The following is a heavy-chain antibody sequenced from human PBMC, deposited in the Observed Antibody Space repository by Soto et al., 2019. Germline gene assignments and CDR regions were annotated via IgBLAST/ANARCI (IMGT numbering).Heavy chain of an antibody. V-gene: IGHV1-69*13. CDR3: ARDGTLYDSSGYYYLY. J-gene: IGHJ4*02. D-gene: IGHD3-22*01. Sequence: SGKVSCKASGGTFSRYAISWVRQAPGQGLEWMGGIIPLFGKANYAQKFQGRVTITADESTSTAYMELSSLRSEDTAVYYCARDGTLYDSSGYYYLYWGQATLVTVSS. CDR2: IIPLFGKA. CDR1: GGTFSRYA.